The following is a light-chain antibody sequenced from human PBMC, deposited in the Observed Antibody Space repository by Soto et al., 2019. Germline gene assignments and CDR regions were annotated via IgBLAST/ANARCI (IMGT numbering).Light chain of an antibody. J-gene: IGLJ2*01. V-gene: IGLV3-21*04. CDR2: YDS. CDR3: QVWDSSSEHVL. CDR1: NIGTKS. Sequence: SYELTQPPSVSVAPGKTASITCGGNNIGTKSVHWYQQKPGQAPVLVIYYDSDRPSGIPERFSGSNSGSTATLTISRVEAGDEADFYCQVWDSSSEHVLFGGGTKLTVL.